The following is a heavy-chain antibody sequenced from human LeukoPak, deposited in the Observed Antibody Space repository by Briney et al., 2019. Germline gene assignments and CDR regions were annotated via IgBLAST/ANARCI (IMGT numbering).Heavy chain of an antibody. CDR3: ARGLNDSWTGENY. D-gene: IGHD3-3*01. Sequence: SETLSLTCAVYGGSFSGYYWSWIRQPPGKGLEWIGEINHSGSTNYNPSLKSRVTISLDTSKSQFSLKVGYVTAADTAVYYCARGLNDSWTGENYWGQGTLVTVSS. J-gene: IGHJ4*02. V-gene: IGHV4-34*01. CDR2: INHSGST. CDR1: GGSFSGYY.